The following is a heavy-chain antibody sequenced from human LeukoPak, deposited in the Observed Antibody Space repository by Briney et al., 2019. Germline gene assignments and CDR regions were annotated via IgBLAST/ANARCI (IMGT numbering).Heavy chain of an antibody. CDR2: ISAYNGNT. J-gene: IGHJ6*02. D-gene: IGHD5-12*01. Sequence: ASVKVSCTASGYTFTTYGISWVRQAPGQGLEWMGWISAYNGNTNYAQKLQGRVTMTTDTSTSTAYMELRSLRSDDTAVYYCASIEHSGYDSRGPYYYGMDVWGQGTTVTVSS. V-gene: IGHV1-18*01. CDR3: ASIEHSGYDSRGPYYYGMDV. CDR1: GYTFTTYG.